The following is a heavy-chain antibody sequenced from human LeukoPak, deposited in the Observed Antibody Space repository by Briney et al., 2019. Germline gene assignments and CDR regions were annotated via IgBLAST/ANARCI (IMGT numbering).Heavy chain of an antibody. D-gene: IGHD1-26*01. V-gene: IGHV1-69*01. CDR3: ARGLIVGATTGSHYYYYGMDV. CDR1: GGTFSSYA. CDR2: IIPIFGTA. J-gene: IGHJ6*02. Sequence: SVKVSCKASGGTFSSYAISWVRQAPGQGLEWMGGIIPIFGTASYAQKFQGRVTITADESTSTAYMELSSLRSEDTAVYYCARGLIVGATTGSHYYYYGMDVWGQGTTVTVSS.